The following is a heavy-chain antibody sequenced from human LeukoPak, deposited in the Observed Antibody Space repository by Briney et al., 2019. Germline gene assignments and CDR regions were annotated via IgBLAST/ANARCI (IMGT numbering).Heavy chain of an antibody. D-gene: IGHD1-14*01. CDR3: ARLSDTPTEYNWFDP. V-gene: IGHV4-4*09. J-gene: IGHJ5*02. CDR2: IYTSGST. CDR1: GGSISSYY. Sequence: SETLSLTCTVSGGSISSYYWSWIRQPPGKGLEWIGYIYTSGSTNYNPSLKSRVTISVDTFKNQFSLKLSSVTAADTAVYYCARLSDTPTEYNWFDPWGQGTLVTVSS.